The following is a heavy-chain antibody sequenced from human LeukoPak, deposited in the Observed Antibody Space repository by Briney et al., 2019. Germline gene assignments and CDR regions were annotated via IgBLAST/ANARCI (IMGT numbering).Heavy chain of an antibody. Sequence: GSLRLSCAASGFTFSSYSMNWVRQAPGKRLEWVSSISSSSYIYYADSVKGRFTISRDNAKNSLYLQMNSLRAEDTAVYYCARAARIVVVAAMFDYWGQGTLVTVSS. CDR2: ISSSSYI. V-gene: IGHV3-21*01. D-gene: IGHD2-15*01. J-gene: IGHJ4*02. CDR1: GFTFSSYS. CDR3: ARAARIVVVAAMFDY.